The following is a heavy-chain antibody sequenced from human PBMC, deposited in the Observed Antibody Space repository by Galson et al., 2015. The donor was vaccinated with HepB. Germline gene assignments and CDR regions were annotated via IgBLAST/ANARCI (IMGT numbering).Heavy chain of an antibody. D-gene: IGHD7-27*01. CDR1: GGSINSGSYY. Sequence: TLSLTCTVSGGSINSGSYYWSWIRQPAGKGLEWIGRIYTSGSTDYNPSLKSRVTMSVDTSKNQFSLKLSSVTAADTAVYYCARSNWGQGNYYYYYMDVWGKGTTVTVSS. J-gene: IGHJ6*03. CDR3: ARSNWGQGNYYYYYMDV. V-gene: IGHV4-61*02. CDR2: IYTSGST.